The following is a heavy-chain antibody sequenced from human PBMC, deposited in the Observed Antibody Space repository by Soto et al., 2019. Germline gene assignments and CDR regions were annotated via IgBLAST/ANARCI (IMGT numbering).Heavy chain of an antibody. CDR3: ARRYGSCFDS. CDR2: IYYSGST. J-gene: IGHJ4*02. Sequence: QVQLQESGPGLVKPSETLSLTCTVSGGSISSYYWSCIRQPPGKGLEWIGDIYYSGSTNCNPSLKSRVTISVDTFKNQFSLKLRSVTAADTAVYCCARRYGSCFDSWGQGTLVTVSS. D-gene: IGHD5-18*01. V-gene: IGHV4-59*08. CDR1: GGSISSYY.